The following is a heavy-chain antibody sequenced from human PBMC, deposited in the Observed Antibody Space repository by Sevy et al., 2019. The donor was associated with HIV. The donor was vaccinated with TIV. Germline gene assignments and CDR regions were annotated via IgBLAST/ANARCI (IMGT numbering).Heavy chain of an antibody. CDR3: ATSGTGTTDWGEDAFDI. Sequence: GGSLRLSCAASGFTFSSYSMNWVRQAPGKGLEWVSYISRGSSTIYYADSVKGRFTISRDNSKNTLYLQMNSLRAEDTAVYYCATSGTGTTDWGEDAFDIWGQGTMVTVSS. D-gene: IGHD3-16*01. V-gene: IGHV3-48*01. CDR2: ISRGSSTI. J-gene: IGHJ3*02. CDR1: GFTFSSYS.